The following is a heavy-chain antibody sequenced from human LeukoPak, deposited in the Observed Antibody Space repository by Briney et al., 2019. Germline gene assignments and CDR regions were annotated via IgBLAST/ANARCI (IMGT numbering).Heavy chain of an antibody. CDR3: ARVSYDILTGLVYYYYYMDV. J-gene: IGHJ6*03. D-gene: IGHD3-9*01. V-gene: IGHV3-48*04. CDR1: GFTFSSYS. Sequence: GGSLRLSCAASGFTFSSYSMNWVRQAPGKGLEWVSYISSSSTIYYADSVKGRFTISRDNAKNSLYLQMNSLRAEDTALYYCARVSYDILTGLVYYYYYMDVWGKGTTVTVSS. CDR2: ISSSSTI.